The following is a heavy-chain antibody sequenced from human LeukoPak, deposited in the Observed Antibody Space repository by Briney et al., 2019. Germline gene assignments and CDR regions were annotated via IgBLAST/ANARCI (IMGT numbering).Heavy chain of an antibody. CDR3: VRDGVTMVRGNYYYYMDV. J-gene: IGHJ6*03. CDR2: INPNSGGT. Sequence: ASVKVSCKASGYTFTGYYMHWVRQAPGQGLEWMGWINPNSGGTNYAQKFQGRVTMTRDTSISTAYMELSRLRSDDTAVYYCVRDGVTMVRGNYYYYMDVWGKGTTVTVSS. V-gene: IGHV1-2*02. CDR1: GYTFTGYY. D-gene: IGHD3-10*01.